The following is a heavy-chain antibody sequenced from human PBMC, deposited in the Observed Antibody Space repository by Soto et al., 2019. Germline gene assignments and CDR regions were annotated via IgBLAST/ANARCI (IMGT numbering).Heavy chain of an antibody. Sequence: DVHLEESGGGLVQPGESLRLSCEVSGFTLSMYSMTWVRQAPGKGLEWVAKIPQEGSDGHYVDSVKGRFTISRDNAKNSGYLQMNSLRAEDTAVYYCARDQLILPAHDFFYGSDVWGQGAKVTVSS. CDR2: IPQEGSDG. CDR1: GFTLSMYS. J-gene: IGHJ6*02. D-gene: IGHD2-21*02. CDR3: ARDQLILPAHDFFYGSDV. V-gene: IGHV3-7*03.